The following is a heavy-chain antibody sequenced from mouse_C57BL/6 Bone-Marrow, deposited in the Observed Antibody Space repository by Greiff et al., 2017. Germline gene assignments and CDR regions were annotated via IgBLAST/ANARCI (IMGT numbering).Heavy chain of an antibody. D-gene: IGHD2-3*01. V-gene: IGHV1-64*01. Sequence: QVQLQQPGAELVKPGASVKLSCKASGYTFTSYWMHWVKQRPGQGLEWIGMIHPNSGSTNYNEKFKSKATLTVDKSSSTAYMQLSSLPSEDSAVYYCARKDGSHYFDYWGQGTTLTVSS. J-gene: IGHJ2*01. CDR1: GYTFTSYW. CDR3: ARKDGSHYFDY. CDR2: IHPNSGST.